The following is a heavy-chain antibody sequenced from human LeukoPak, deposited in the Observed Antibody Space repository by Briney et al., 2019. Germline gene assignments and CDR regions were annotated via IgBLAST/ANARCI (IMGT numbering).Heavy chain of an antibody. J-gene: IGHJ3*02. V-gene: IGHV4-38-2*02. D-gene: IGHD6-19*01. CDR1: GYSISSGYY. Sequence: SETLSLTCTVSGYSISSGYYWGWIRQPPGKGLGWIGSISHSGSTYYNPSIKSRVTISVDTSKNQFSLNLSSVTAADTAVYYCARHKYSSGWPPEGAFDIWGQGTMVTVSS. CDR2: ISHSGST. CDR3: ARHKYSSGWPPEGAFDI.